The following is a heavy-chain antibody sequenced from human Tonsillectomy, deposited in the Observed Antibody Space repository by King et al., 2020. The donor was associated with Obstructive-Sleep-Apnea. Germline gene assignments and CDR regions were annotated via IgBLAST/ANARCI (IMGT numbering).Heavy chain of an antibody. CDR3: AGYCSSTSCATPQYYYYYYGMDV. V-gene: IGHV4-39*06. D-gene: IGHD2-2*01. Sequence: QLQESGPGLVKASETLSLTCTVSGDSISSSSYYWGWIRQPPGKGLEWIGSIHYSGSTYYNPSLKSRVTISVDTSKNQFALKLSSVTAADTAVYYCAGYCSSTSCATPQYYYYYYGMDVWGQGTTVTSP. CDR1: GDSISSSSYY. J-gene: IGHJ6*02. CDR2: IHYSGST.